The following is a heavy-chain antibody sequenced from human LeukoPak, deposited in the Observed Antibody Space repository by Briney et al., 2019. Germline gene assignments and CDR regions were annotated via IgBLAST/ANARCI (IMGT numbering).Heavy chain of an antibody. CDR2: IYHSGST. CDR3: ARVSDIVLIFWWFDP. CDR1: GGSISSYY. J-gene: IGHJ5*02. Sequence: KPSETLSLTCTVSGGSISSYYWSWIRQPPGKGLEWIGSIYHSGSTYYNPSLKSRVTISVDTSKNQFSLKLSSVTAADTAVYYCARVSDIVLIFWWFDPWGQGTLVTVSS. V-gene: IGHV4-38-2*02. D-gene: IGHD2-8*01.